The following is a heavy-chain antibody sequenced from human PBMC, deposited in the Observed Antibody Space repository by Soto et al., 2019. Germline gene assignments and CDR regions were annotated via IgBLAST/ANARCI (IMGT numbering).Heavy chain of an antibody. J-gene: IGHJ4*02. D-gene: IGHD4-17*01. CDR1: GYTFTSYG. CDR2: ISAYNGNT. CDR3: ARDLRFLDYGDYVDY. V-gene: IGHV1-18*01. Sequence: QVQLVQSGAEVKKPGASVKVSCKASGYTFTSYGIIWVRQAPGQGLEWMGWISAYNGNTNYAQKLQGRVTMTTDTSTSTAYMELRSLRSDDTAVYYCARDLRFLDYGDYVDYWGQGTLVTVSS.